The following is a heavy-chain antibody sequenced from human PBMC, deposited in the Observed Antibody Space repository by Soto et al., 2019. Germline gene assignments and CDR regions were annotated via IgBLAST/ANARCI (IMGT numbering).Heavy chain of an antibody. V-gene: IGHV4-30-4*01. Sequence: SETLSLTCTVSGGSISSGDYYWSWVRQPPGKGLEWIGYIYYSGSTYYNPSLKSRVTISVDTSKNQFSLKLSSVTAADTAVYYCARDRKEYYYDMDAFDIWGQGTMVTVSS. D-gene: IGHD3-22*01. J-gene: IGHJ3*02. CDR2: IYYSGST. CDR1: GGSISSGDYY. CDR3: ARDRKEYYYDMDAFDI.